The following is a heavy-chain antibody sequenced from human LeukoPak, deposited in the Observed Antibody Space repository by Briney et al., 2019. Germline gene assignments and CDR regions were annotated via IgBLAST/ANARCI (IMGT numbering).Heavy chain of an antibody. CDR2: ISGSGGST. Sequence: PGGSLTLSCAASAFTFSSYAMSWVRQAPGKGLEWVSAISGSGGSTYYADSVKGRFTISRDNSKNTLYLQMNSLRAEDTAVYECAKVWTGYRDAFDIWGQGTMVTVSS. CDR3: AKVWTGYRDAFDI. V-gene: IGHV3-23*01. J-gene: IGHJ3*02. D-gene: IGHD3/OR15-3a*01. CDR1: AFTFSSYA.